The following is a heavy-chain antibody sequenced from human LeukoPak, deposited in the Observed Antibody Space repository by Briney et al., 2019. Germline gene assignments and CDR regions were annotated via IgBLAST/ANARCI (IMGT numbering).Heavy chain of an antibody. J-gene: IGHJ6*04. V-gene: IGHV1-69*06. CDR2: IIPIFGTA. CDR3: ASAPATSYGVPYYYYYGMDV. D-gene: IGHD5-18*01. CDR1: GGTFSSYA. Sequence: GVSVKVSCKASGGTFSSYAISWVRQAPGQGLEWMGGIIPIFGTANYAQKFQGRVTITADKSTSTAYMELSSLRSEDTAVYYCASAPATSYGVPYYYYYGMDVWGKGTTVTVSS.